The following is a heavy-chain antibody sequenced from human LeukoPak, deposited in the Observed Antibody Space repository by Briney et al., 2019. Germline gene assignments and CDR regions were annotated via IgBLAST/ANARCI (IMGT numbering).Heavy chain of an antibody. V-gene: IGHV3-74*01. CDR3: ARTGVVVTLGYHYCYMDV. CDR2: INSDGGST. J-gene: IGHJ6*03. Sequence: QSGGSLRLSCAASGFTFSSYWMHWVRQAPGKGLVWVSRINSDGGSTSYGDSMKGRFTISRDNAKNTLYLQMNSLRAEDTAVYYCARTGVVVTLGYHYCYMDVWGKGTTVTVSS. D-gene: IGHD2-21*02. CDR1: GFTFSSYW.